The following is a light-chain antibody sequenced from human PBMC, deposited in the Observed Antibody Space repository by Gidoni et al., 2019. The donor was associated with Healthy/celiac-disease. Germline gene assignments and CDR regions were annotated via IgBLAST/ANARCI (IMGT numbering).Light chain of an antibody. V-gene: IGKV3-15*01. CDR2: GAS. J-gene: IGKJ2*01. Sequence: EIVMTQSPATLSVSPGERATLSCRASQSVSSNLAWYQQTPGQAPRLLIYGASTRATGIPARFSGSGSGTEFTLTISSLQSEDFAVYYCQQYNNWHSYTFGQGTKLEIK. CDR3: QQYNNWHSYT. CDR1: QSVSSN.